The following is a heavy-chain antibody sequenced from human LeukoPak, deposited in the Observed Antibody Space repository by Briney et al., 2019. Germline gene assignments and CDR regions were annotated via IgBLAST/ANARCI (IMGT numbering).Heavy chain of an antibody. D-gene: IGHD1-26*01. CDR3: AKQEGALIENWCFDH. J-gene: IGHJ4*02. Sequence: GGSLRLSCAASGFTFSDFAMSWVRLAPGKGLEWVSSIEKNAGGAYYADSVKGRVTVSRDNSKNTLYLQITSLRVEDTALYYCAKQEGALIENWCFDHWGLGTLVTVSS. CDR1: GFTFSDFA. CDR2: IEKNAGGA. V-gene: IGHV3-23*01.